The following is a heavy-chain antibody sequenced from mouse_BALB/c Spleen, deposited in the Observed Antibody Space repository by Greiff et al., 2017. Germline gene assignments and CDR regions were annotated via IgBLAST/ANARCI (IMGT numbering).Heavy chain of an antibody. Sequence: EVQRVESGGGLVKPGGSLKLSCAASGFTFSSYAMSWVRQTPEKRLEWVASISSGGSTYYPDSVKGRFTISRDNARNILYLQMSSLRSEDTAMYYCARILRFDYWGQGTTLTVSS. CDR3: ARILRFDY. V-gene: IGHV5-6-5*01. CDR1: GFTFSSYA. CDR2: ISSGGST. D-gene: IGHD1-1*01. J-gene: IGHJ2*01.